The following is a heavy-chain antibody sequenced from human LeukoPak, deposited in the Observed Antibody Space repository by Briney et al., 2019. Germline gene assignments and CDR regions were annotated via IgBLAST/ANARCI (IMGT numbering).Heavy chain of an antibody. CDR3: ARVGDDIVAGGSWFDP. V-gene: IGHV1-69*06. Sequence: ASVKVSCKASGGTFSSYAISWVRQAPGQGLEWMGGIIPIFGTANYAQKFRGRVTITADKSTRTAYMELSSLRSEDTAVYYCARVGDDIVAGGSWFDPWGQGTLVTVSS. CDR1: GGTFSSYA. CDR2: IIPIFGTA. D-gene: IGHD5-12*01. J-gene: IGHJ5*02.